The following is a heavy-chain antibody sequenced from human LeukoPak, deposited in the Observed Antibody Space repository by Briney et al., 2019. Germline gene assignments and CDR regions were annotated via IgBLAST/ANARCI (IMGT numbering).Heavy chain of an antibody. CDR3: ARDSNIAVAANGGDYFDY. Sequence: GASVKVSCKASGYTFTSYGISWVRQAPGQGLEWMGWISAYNGNTNYAQKLQGRVTMTTDTSTSTAYMELRSLRSDDTAVYYCARDSNIAVAANGGDYFDYWGQGTLVTVSS. J-gene: IGHJ4*02. CDR2: ISAYNGNT. V-gene: IGHV1-18*01. D-gene: IGHD6-19*01. CDR1: GYTFTSYG.